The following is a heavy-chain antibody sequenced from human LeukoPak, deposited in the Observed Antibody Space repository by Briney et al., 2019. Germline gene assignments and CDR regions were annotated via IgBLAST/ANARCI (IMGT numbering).Heavy chain of an antibody. CDR1: GFTFSSYS. D-gene: IGHD2-15*01. J-gene: IGHJ3*02. CDR2: ISSSSSTI. V-gene: IGHV3-48*01. CDR3: ASSVVVVAVIGTAFDI. Sequence: PGGSLRLSCAASGFTFSSYSMNWVRQAPGKGLEWVSYISSSSSTIYYADSVEGRFTISRDNAKNSLYLQMNSLRAEDTAVYYCASSVVVVAVIGTAFDIWCQGTMVTVSS.